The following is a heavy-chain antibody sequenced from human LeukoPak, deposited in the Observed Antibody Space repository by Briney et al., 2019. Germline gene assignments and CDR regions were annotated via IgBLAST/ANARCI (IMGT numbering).Heavy chain of an antibody. CDR3: VRHDSYIPF. Sequence: GGSVTLSCAASGFTFKNYAMSCVPQTPGVGLEWVSAISDNDGSTYYTDSVKGRFTISRDNSKDTVYLQMNNLRAADTALYFCVRHDSYIPFWGQGSLVTVSS. D-gene: IGHD5-18*01. V-gene: IGHV3-23*01. CDR1: GFTFKNYA. J-gene: IGHJ1*01. CDR2: ISDNDGST.